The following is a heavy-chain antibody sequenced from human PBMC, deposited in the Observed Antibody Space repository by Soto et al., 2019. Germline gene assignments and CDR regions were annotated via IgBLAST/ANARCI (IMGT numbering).Heavy chain of an antibody. CDR3: ARHHGPTTSENWFDP. CDR1: GYTFFTYD. J-gene: IGHJ5*02. Sequence: ASVKVSCKASGYTFFTYDISWVRQAPGQGLEWMGWISTYSGDTKYAQKFQGRVTMTTDTSTTTAYLELGSPRSDDTAVYYCARHHGPTTSENWFDPWGQGTLVTVSS. D-gene: IGHD5-12*01. CDR2: ISTYSGDT. V-gene: IGHV1-18*01.